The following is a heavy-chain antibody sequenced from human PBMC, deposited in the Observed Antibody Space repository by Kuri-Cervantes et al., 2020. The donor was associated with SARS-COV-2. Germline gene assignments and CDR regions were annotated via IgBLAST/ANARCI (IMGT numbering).Heavy chain of an antibody. CDR1: GGSISSSSYY. CDR2: IYYSGST. V-gene: IGHV4-39*01. D-gene: IGHD2-15*01. Sequence: SETLSLTCTVSGGSISSSSYYWGWIRQPPGKGLEWIGSIYYSGSTYYNSSLKSRVTISVDTSKNQFSLKLSSVTAADTAVYYCARQSVVASDDWGQGTLVTVSS. CDR3: ARQSVVASDD. J-gene: IGHJ4*02.